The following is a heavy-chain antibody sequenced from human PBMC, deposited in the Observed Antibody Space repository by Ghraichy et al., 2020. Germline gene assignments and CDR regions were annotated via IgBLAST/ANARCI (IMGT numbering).Heavy chain of an antibody. V-gene: IGHV3-9*01. CDR1: GFSFNDYA. CDR3: AKADDSGSYYFNWYFDL. J-gene: IGHJ2*01. D-gene: IGHD3-22*01. CDR2: IGWNSGSV. Sequence: GGSLRLSCAASGFSFNDYAMHWVRQAPGKGLEWVSRIGWNSGSVGYADSVRGRFTISRDNAKNSLYLQMNSLRPEDTAFYYCAKADDSGSYYFNWYFDLWGRGTLVTVSS.